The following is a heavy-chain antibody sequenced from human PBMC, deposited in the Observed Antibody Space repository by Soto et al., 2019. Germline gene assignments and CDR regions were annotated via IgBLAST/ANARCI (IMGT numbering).Heavy chain of an antibody. V-gene: IGHV1-24*01. Sequence: ASVKVSCKVSGYTLTELSMHWVRQAPGKGLEWMGGFDPEDGETIYAQKFQGRVTMTEDTSTDTAYMELSSLRSEDTAVYYCATIGARDNYCFYGMDDWGQGTTVTVSS. J-gene: IGHJ6*02. D-gene: IGHD6-6*01. CDR2: FDPEDGET. CDR3: ATIGARDNYCFYGMDD. CDR1: GYTLTELS.